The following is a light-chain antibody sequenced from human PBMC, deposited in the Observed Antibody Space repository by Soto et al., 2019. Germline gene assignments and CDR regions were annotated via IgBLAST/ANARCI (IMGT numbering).Light chain of an antibody. CDR1: SINVGGYNY. CDR2: DAS. V-gene: IGLV2-11*01. J-gene: IGLJ2*01. Sequence: QSALTQPRSVSASPGQSVTISCTGTSINVGGYNYVSWYQQNPGKAPKLIIYDASKRPSGVPDRFSGSKSGNAASLTISGLQAEDEADYYCCSYAANYNLVFGGGTKLTVL. CDR3: CSYAANYNLV.